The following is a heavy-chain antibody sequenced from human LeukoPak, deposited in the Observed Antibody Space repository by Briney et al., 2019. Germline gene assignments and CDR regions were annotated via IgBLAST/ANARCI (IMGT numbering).Heavy chain of an antibody. V-gene: IGHV4-59*08. CDR2: IYSTGLT. CDR3: ARHRGGRFSESYCDY. CDR1: GGSMHGYY. J-gene: IGHJ4*02. D-gene: IGHD1-26*01. Sequence: SETLSLICTVSGGSMHGYYWSWIRQPPGKGLEWVGFIYSTGLTDYNPSLKSRVTISLQSPKNQFSLELSSLTDADTAVYYCARHRGGRFSESYCDYWGQGTLVTVSS.